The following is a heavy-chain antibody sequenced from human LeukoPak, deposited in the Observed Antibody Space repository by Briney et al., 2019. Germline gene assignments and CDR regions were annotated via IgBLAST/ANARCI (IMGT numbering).Heavy chain of an antibody. CDR2: IYYSGST. V-gene: IGHV4-59*01. D-gene: IGHD2-21*02. J-gene: IGHJ3*02. Sequence: PSETLSLTCTVSGGSISSYYWSWIRQPPGKGLEWIGYIYYSGSTNYNPSLKSRVTISVDTSKNQFSLKLSSVTAADTAVYYCARCGGDCYSDAFDIWGQGTMVTVSS. CDR1: GGSISSYY. CDR3: ARCGGDCYSDAFDI.